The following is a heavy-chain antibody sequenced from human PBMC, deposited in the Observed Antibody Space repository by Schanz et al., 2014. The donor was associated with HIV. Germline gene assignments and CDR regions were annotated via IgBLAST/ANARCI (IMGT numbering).Heavy chain of an antibody. CDR3: ARVPRWLQPHFDY. CDR2: IKQDGTEM. CDR1: GFTFSDFW. V-gene: IGHV3-7*01. D-gene: IGHD5-12*01. Sequence: EVHLVESGGGMVQPGGSLRLSCSGFGFTFSDFWMTWVRQAPGKGLEWVANIKQDGTEMYYVDSVKGRFTISRDNAKNSLFLQMNSLRAEDTAVYYCARVPRWLQPHFDYWGQGILVTVSS. J-gene: IGHJ4*02.